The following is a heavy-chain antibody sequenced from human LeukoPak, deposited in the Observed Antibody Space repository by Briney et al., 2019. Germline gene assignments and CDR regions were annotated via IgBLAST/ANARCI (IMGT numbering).Heavy chain of an antibody. CDR1: GGSISSGGYY. D-gene: IGHD2-21*02. V-gene: IGHV4-31*03. CDR2: IYYSGST. J-gene: IGHJ4*02. Sequence: SQTLSLTCTVSGGSISSGGYYWSWIRQHPGKGLEWIGYIYYSGSTYYNPSLKSRVTISVDTSKNQFSLKLSSVTAADTAVYYCARDRGGGDWKYYSDYWGQGTLVTVSS. CDR3: ARDRGGGDWKYYSDY.